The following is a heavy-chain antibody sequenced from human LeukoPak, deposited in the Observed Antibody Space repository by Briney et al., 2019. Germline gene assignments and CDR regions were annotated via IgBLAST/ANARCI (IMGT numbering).Heavy chain of an antibody. V-gene: IGHV3-21*01. CDR2: ISVRSNYR. Sequence: GGSLRLSCAASGYTFSDFSVNWVRQAPGKGLEWVSSISVRSNYRYYADSVRGRFTISRDDARDSLFLQMNGLRAEDTAVYFCVRFWGQGTLVTVSS. J-gene: IGHJ4*02. CDR3: VRF. CDR1: GYTFSDFS.